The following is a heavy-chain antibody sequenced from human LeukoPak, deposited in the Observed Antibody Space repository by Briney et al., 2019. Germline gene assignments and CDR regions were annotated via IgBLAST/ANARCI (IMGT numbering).Heavy chain of an antibody. CDR2: FSGNGGGT. CDR3: ARDKQDDYGDY. D-gene: IGHD2-15*01. CDR1: GFTFSSYA. V-gene: IGHV3-23*01. J-gene: IGHJ4*02. Sequence: GGSLRLSCAASGFTFSSYAMSWVRQAPGKGLEWVSSFSGNGGGTYYGDSVKGRFTISRDNSKNTLYLQMNSLRADDTAVYYCARDKQDDYGDYWGQGTLVTVSS.